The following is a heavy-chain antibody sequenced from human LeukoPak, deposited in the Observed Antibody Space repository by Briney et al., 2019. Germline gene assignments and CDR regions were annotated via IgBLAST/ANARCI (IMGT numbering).Heavy chain of an antibody. D-gene: IGHD6-13*01. CDR1: GYTFTTYD. CDR3: ARPTGIAAAGH. V-gene: IGHV1-69*04. Sequence: ASVKVSCKASGYTFTTYDISWVRQAPGQGLEWMGRIIPIVGIANYAQKFQGRVTITADKSTSTAYMELSSLRSEDTAVYYCARPTGIAAAGHWGQGTLVTVSS. J-gene: IGHJ4*02. CDR2: IIPIVGIA.